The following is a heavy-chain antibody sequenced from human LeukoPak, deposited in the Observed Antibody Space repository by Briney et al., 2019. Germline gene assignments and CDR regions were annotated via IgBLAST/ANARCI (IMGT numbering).Heavy chain of an antibody. CDR1: GGSFSGYY. D-gene: IGHD2-2*01. Sequence: SETLSLTCAVYGGSFSGYYWSWLRQPPGKGLEWIGEINHSGSTNYNPSLKSRVTISVDTSKNQFSLKLSSVTAADTAVYYCARGPIVVVPAANPYYYYYYMDVWGKGTTVTVSS. CDR3: ARGPIVVVPAANPYYYYYYMDV. CDR2: INHSGST. J-gene: IGHJ6*03. V-gene: IGHV4-34*01.